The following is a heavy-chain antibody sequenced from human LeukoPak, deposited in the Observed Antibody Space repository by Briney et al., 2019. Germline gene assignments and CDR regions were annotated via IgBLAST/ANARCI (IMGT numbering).Heavy chain of an antibody. Sequence: ASVKASCKASGYTFTSYYMHWVRQAPGQGLEWRGIINPSGGSTSYAQKFQGRVTMTRDMSTSTVYMELSSLRSEDTAVYYCARAGTGYSSSWYWYADPNNWFDPWGQGTLVTVSS. CDR1: GYTFTSYY. CDR2: INPSGGST. D-gene: IGHD6-13*01. CDR3: ARAGTGYSSSWYWYADPNNWFDP. J-gene: IGHJ5*02. V-gene: IGHV1-46*01.